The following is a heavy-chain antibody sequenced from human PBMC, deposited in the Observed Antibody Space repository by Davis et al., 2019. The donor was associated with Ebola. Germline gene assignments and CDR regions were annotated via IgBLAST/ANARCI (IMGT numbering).Heavy chain of an antibody. V-gene: IGHV3-23*01. D-gene: IGHD3-9*01. CDR1: GFTFSSYG. J-gene: IGHJ4*02. CDR3: ATLRYFDWLFPNGPDY. Sequence: ESLKISCAASGFTFSSYGMSWVRQAPGKGLEWVSGISGSGGRTYYADSVKGRFTISRDNSKNTLYLQMDSLRAEDTAVYYCATLRYFDWLFPNGPDYWGQGTPVTVSS. CDR2: ISGSGGRT.